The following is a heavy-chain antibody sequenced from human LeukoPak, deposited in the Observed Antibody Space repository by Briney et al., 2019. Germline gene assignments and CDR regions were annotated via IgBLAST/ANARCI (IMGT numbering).Heavy chain of an antibody. V-gene: IGHV3-30*03. Sequence: GGSLRLSCAASGFTFSSYGMHWVRQAPGKGLEWVAVISYDGSNKYYADSVKGRFTISRDNSKNTLYLQMNSLRAEDTAVYYCARDPRGIAVAGPDSDYWGQGTLVTVSS. CDR1: GFTFSSYG. CDR2: ISYDGSNK. D-gene: IGHD6-19*01. CDR3: ARDPRGIAVAGPDSDY. J-gene: IGHJ4*02.